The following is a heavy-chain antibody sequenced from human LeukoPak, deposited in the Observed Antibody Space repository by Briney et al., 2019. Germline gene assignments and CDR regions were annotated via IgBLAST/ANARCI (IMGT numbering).Heavy chain of an antibody. CDR3: GGRAGYFDY. CDR2: INHSGST. CDR1: GGSFSGYY. V-gene: IGHV4-34*01. D-gene: IGHD1-14*01. J-gene: IGHJ4*02. Sequence: SETLSLTCAVYGGSFSGYYWSWIRQPPGKGLEWIGEINHSGSTNYNPSLKSRVTISVDTSKNQFSLKLSSVTAADTAVYFCGGRAGYFDYWGQGTLVTVSS.